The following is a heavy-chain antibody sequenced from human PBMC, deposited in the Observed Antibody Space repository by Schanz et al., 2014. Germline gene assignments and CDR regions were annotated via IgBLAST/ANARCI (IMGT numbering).Heavy chain of an antibody. J-gene: IGHJ3*02. D-gene: IGHD5-12*01. CDR2: INPNSGGT. CDR1: GYTFTDYY. CDR3: AREMLDIVATMDDDAVDI. Sequence: QVQLVQSGAEVKKLGASVKVSCKASGYTFTDYYMHWVRQAPGQGLEWMGRINPNSGGTNYAQKLQGRVTMPRETAISTDYMEMSRLISDETAVYYCAREMLDIVATMDDDAVDIWGQGTMVTVSS. V-gene: IGHV1-2*06.